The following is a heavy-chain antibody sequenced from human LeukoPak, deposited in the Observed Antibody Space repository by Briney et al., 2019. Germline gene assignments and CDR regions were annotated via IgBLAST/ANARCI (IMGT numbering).Heavy chain of an antibody. CDR1: GFTFSSYS. Sequence: PGGSLRLSCAASGFTFSSYSMNWVRQAPGKGLEWVSSISSSSSYIYYADSVKGRFTISRDNAKNSLYLQMNSLRAEDTAVYYCARDLYCYGSEQPPPLDYWGQGTLVTVSS. D-gene: IGHD3-10*01. CDR3: ARDLYCYGSEQPPPLDY. CDR2: ISSSSSYI. V-gene: IGHV3-21*01. J-gene: IGHJ4*02.